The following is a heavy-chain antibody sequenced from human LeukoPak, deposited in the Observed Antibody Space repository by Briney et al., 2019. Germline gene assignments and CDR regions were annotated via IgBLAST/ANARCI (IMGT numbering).Heavy chain of an antibody. CDR1: GFTFSSDS. CDR2: ISSSGGTI. V-gene: IGHV3-48*02. J-gene: IGHJ4*02. Sequence: GTLSLTCAVSGFTFSSDSMNWVRQAPGKGLEWVSYISSSGGTIYYADSVKGRFTISRDNAKNSLYLQMNSLRDEDTAVYYCATRGGDLGGGQGTLVTVSS. CDR3: ATRGGDLG. D-gene: IGHD2-21*02.